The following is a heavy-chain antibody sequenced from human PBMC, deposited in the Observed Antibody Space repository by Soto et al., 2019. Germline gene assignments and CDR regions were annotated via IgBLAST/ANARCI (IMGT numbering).Heavy chain of an antibody. CDR1: GFTFSSYA. J-gene: IGHJ4*02. CDR2: FSGSGSST. V-gene: IGHV3-23*01. Sequence: GGSLRLSCAASGFTFSSYAMSWVRQAPGKGLEWVSAFSGSGSSTYYVDSGKGRFTISRDDSKDTLYLQMNSLRAEDTAVYYCARAPRTYDFPYYFDYWGQGTLVTVS. CDR3: ARAPRTYDFPYYFDY. D-gene: IGHD3-16*01.